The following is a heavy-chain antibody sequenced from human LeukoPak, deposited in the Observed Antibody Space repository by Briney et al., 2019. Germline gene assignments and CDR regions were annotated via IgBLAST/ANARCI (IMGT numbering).Heavy chain of an antibody. CDR1: RFTFSSYW. J-gene: IGHJ3*02. Sequence: GGSLRLSCAASRFTFSSYWMSWVRQAPGKGLEWVANINQDVSEMYYVDSVKGRFTISRDNANNLLYLQMNSLKTEGTAVYYCARDNSGAFDILGQGTNVTVPS. D-gene: IGHD6-25*01. CDR2: INQDVSEM. V-gene: IGHV3-7*01. CDR3: ARDNSGAFDI.